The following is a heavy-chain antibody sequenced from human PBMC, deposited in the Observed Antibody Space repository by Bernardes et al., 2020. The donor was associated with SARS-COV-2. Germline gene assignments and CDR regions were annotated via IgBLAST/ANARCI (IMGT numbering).Heavy chain of an antibody. J-gene: IGHJ6*02. D-gene: IGHD2-15*01. CDR1: GFTFSSYA. CDR3: AKWEGMVVAATFGMDV. V-gene: IGHV3-23*01. CDR2: ISGSGGST. Sequence: GGSLRLSCAASGFTFSSYAMSWVRQAPGKGLEWVSVISGSGGSTFYADSVKGRFTISRDNSKNTLYLQMNSLRAEDTAVYYCAKWEGMVVAATFGMDVWGQGTTVTVSS.